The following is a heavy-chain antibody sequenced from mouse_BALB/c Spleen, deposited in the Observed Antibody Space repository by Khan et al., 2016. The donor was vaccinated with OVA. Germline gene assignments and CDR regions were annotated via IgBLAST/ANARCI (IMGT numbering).Heavy chain of an antibody. V-gene: IGHV1S135*01. D-gene: IGHD2-2*01. CDR3: ARHGYVAWFTY. Sequence: EVQLQQPGPELMKPGASVKISCKASGYSFTSYYLNWVMQSHGESLEWIGYIDPSGGGTNYNQKVKGKATLTVDKSSSNAYMHLSNLTSEDSAVYYCARHGYVAWFTYWGQGTLVTVSA. CDR1: GYSFTSYY. J-gene: IGHJ3*01. CDR2: IDPSGGGT.